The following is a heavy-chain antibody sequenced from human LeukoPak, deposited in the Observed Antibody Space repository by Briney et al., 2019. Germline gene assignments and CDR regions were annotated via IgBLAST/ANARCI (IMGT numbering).Heavy chain of an antibody. D-gene: IGHD1-26*01. V-gene: IGHV3-7*01. J-gene: IGHJ4*02. CDR2: IKEDGTQI. Sequence: GGSLRLSCAAYGFTFSTSWMSWVRQAPGKGLEWVANIKEDGTQIYYMDSVKGRFTISRDNAKNSLYLQMNSLRAEDTAVYYCARDGRPLDYWGQGTLVTVS. CDR3: ARDGRPLDY. CDR1: GFTFSTSW.